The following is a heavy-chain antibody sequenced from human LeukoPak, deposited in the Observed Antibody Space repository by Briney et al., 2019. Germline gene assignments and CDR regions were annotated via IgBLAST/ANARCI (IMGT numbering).Heavy chain of an antibody. D-gene: IGHD3-9*01. CDR3: ASLYDILPGYSADYYYGMDV. V-gene: IGHV3-21*01. J-gene: IGHJ6*02. CDR1: GFTFSSYS. CDR2: ISSSSSYT. Sequence: GGSLRLSCAASGFTFSSYSMNWVRQAPGKGLEWVSSISSSSSYTYYADSVKGRLTISRDNAKNSLYLQMNSLGAEDTAVYYCASLYDILPGYSADYYYGMDVWGQGTTVTVSS.